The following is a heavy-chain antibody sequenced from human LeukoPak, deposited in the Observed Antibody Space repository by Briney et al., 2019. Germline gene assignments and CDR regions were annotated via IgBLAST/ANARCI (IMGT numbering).Heavy chain of an antibody. V-gene: IGHV1-69*11. Sequence: ASVKVSCKASGGTFSTYVFSWVRQAPGQGLEWMGRIIPLLDETDYAQKFQGRVTITTDESTSTAYMELSSLRSEDTAVYYCARLLHIAAAGSYYFDYWGQGTLVTVSS. J-gene: IGHJ4*02. CDR1: GGTFSTYV. D-gene: IGHD6-13*01. CDR3: ARLLHIAAAGSYYFDY. CDR2: IIPLLDET.